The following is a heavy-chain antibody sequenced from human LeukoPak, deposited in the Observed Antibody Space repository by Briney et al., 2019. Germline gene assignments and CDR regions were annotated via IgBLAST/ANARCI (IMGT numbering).Heavy chain of an antibody. CDR1: GFTFSSYT. J-gene: IGHJ4*02. CDR2: ISYDGSNK. CDR3: ARGTVEWLVRRTLRPLDY. D-gene: IGHD6-19*01. V-gene: IGHV3-30-3*01. Sequence: PGGSLRLSCAASGFTFSSYTMHWVRQAPGKGLEWVAVISYDGSNKDYADSVKGRFTISRDNSKNTLYLQMNSLRAEDTAVYYCARGTVEWLVRRTLRPLDYWGQGTLVTVSS.